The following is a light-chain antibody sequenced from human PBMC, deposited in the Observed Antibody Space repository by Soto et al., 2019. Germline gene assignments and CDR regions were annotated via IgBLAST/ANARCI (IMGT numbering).Light chain of an antibody. CDR1: SSDVGSYKL. Sequence: QSALTQPASVSGSPGQSITISCTGTSSDVGSYKLVSWYQQHPGKAPKLMIYEGSKRPSGVSNRFSGSKSGNTASLTISGLQAEDEADYYCCSSARRSPFYVFGTGTKLTVL. V-gene: IGLV2-23*01. CDR3: CSSARRSPFYV. J-gene: IGLJ1*01. CDR2: EGS.